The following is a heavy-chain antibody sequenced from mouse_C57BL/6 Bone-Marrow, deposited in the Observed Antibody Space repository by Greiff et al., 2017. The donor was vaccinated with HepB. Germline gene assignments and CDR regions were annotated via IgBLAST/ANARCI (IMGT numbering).Heavy chain of an antibody. CDR1: GFTFSSYA. D-gene: IGHD2-4*01. V-gene: IGHV5-4*01. CDR2: ISDGGSYT. CDR3: ARAFYDYGAY. Sequence: EVQVVESGGGLVKPGGSLKLSCAASGFTFSSYAMSWVRQTPEKRLEWVATISDGGSYTYYPDNVKGRFTISRDNAKNNLYLQMSHLKSEDTAMYYCARAFYDYGAYWGQGTLVTVSA. J-gene: IGHJ3*01.